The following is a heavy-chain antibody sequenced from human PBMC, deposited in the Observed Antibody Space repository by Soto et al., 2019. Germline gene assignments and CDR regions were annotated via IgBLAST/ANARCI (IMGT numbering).Heavy chain of an antibody. J-gene: IGHJ5*02. D-gene: IGHD5-12*01. CDR3: VRDQYSGYDFAL. CDR1: GASIAGGSYY. CDR2: IPSRGRP. V-gene: IGHV4-30-4*01. Sequence: SETLSLTCSVSGASIAGGSYYWGWVRQPPGKGLEWIGYIPSRGRPFYNPALTSRGTISADSSKNRLSLQLTSVTAADTAVYYCVRDQYSGYDFALWGQGNLVT.